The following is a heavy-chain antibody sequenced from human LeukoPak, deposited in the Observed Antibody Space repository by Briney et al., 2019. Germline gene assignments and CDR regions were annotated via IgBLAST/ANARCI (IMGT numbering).Heavy chain of an antibody. CDR2: INHSGST. J-gene: IGHJ4*02. D-gene: IGHD1-7*01. Sequence: PSETLSLTCAVYGGSFSGYYWSWIRQPPGKGLEWIGEINHSGSTNYNPSLKSRVTISVDTSKNQFSLKLSSVTAADTAVYYCARLPTGTTLFLVDYWGQGTLVTVSS. CDR3: ARLPTGTTLFLVDY. CDR1: GGSFSGYY. V-gene: IGHV4-34*01.